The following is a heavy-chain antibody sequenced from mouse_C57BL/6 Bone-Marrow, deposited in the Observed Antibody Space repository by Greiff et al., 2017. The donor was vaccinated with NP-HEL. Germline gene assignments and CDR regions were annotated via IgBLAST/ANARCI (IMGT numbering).Heavy chain of an antibody. CDR1: GYTFTSYW. Sequence: QVQLQQPGAELVRPGSSVKLSCKASGYTFTSYWMDWVKQRPGQGLEWIGNIYPSDSETHYNQKFKDKATLTVDKSSSTAYMQLSSLTSEDSAVYYCERDLYDGYHWYFEVWGTGTTVTVTA. J-gene: IGHJ1*03. CDR3: ERDLYDGYHWYFEV. V-gene: IGHV1-61*01. D-gene: IGHD2-3*01. CDR2: IYPSDSET.